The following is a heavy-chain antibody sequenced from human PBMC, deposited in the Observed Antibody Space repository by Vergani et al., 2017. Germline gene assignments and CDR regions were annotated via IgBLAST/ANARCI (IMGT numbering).Heavy chain of an antibody. J-gene: IGHJ3*02. Sequence: EVQLVESGGGLVQPGGSLRLSCAASGFTFSSYDMHWVRQATGKGLEWVSAIGTAGDTYYPGSVKGRFTISRENAKNSLYLQMNSLRAGDTAVYYCARAAAAGTLDDAFDIWGQGTMVTVSS. CDR1: GFTFSSYD. D-gene: IGHD6-13*01. CDR3: ARAAAAGTLDDAFDI. V-gene: IGHV3-13*01. CDR2: IGTAGDT.